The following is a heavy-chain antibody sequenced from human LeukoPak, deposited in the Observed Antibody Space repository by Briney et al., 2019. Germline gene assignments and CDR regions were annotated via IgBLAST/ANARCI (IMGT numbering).Heavy chain of an antibody. D-gene: IGHD6-13*01. CDR2: INSDGSST. Sequence: GGSLRLSCAASGFTFSSYWMHWVRQAPGKGLVWVSCINSDGSSTSYADSVKGRFTISRDNAKNTVYLQMNSLRAEDTAVYYCARDLIAAAPYGMDVWGQGATVTVSS. CDR1: GFTFSSYW. J-gene: IGHJ6*02. CDR3: ARDLIAAAPYGMDV. V-gene: IGHV3-74*01.